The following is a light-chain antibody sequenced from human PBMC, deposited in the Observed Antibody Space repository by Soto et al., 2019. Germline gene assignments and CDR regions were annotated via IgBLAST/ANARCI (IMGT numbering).Light chain of an antibody. Sequence: EIVLAQSPGTLALSPGERATLSCGASQSVTNSFLAWYQQKPGQAPRLLIYGASRRATGIPDRFTGSGSGTDFTLTISRLEPEDFAVYYCQQYVSSPWAFGQGTKVDIK. CDR2: GAS. CDR1: QSVTNSF. V-gene: IGKV3-20*01. CDR3: QQYVSSPWA. J-gene: IGKJ1*01.